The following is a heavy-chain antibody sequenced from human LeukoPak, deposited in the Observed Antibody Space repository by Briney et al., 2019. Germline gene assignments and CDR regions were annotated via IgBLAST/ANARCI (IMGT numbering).Heavy chain of an antibody. V-gene: IGHV3-21*04. CDR2: ISSSSRYI. CDR3: AREKDTAMVSYQVWVY. CDR1: GFTFSSYS. D-gene: IGHD5-18*01. Sequence: PGGSLRLSCAASGFTFSSYSMNWVRQAPGKGLEWVSSISSSSRYIYYADSMKGRFTISRDNAKNSLYLQMNSLRAEDTAVYYCAREKDTAMVSYQVWVYWGQGALVTVSS. J-gene: IGHJ4*02.